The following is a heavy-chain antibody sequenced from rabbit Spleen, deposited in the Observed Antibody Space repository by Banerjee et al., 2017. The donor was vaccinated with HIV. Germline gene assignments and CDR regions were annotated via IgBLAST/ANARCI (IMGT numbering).Heavy chain of an antibody. V-gene: IGHV1S40*01. J-gene: IGHJ4*01. CDR3: ARDLIGIIGWNFYL. CDR2: IYITGGST. CDR1: GFDLSSYYY. D-gene: IGHD1-1*01. Sequence: QSLEESGGDLVKPGASLTLTCTASGFDLSSYYYMCWVRQAPGKGLEWIACIYITGGSTYYASWAKGRFTISETSSTTVTLQMTSLTAADTATYFCARDLIGIIGWNFYLWGPGTLVTV.